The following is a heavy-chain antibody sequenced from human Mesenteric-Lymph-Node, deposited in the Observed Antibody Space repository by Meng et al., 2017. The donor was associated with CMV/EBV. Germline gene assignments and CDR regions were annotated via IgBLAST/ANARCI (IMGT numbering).Heavy chain of an antibody. Sequence: SLKISCAASGFTFDDYAMNWVRQAPGKGLEWVSGISWESGSIGYADSVKGRFTISRDNAKNSVYLQMDSLRPEDTAMYYCAKDTTGYSGGGAFDMWGQGTMVTVSS. J-gene: IGHJ3*02. CDR2: ISWESGSI. CDR3: AKDTTGYSGGGAFDM. CDR1: GFTFDDYA. D-gene: IGHD5-12*01. V-gene: IGHV3-9*01.